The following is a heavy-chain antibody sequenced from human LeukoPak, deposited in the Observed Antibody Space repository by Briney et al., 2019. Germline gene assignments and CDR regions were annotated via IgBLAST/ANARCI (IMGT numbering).Heavy chain of an antibody. CDR3: ARDSGGYYYDSSVRAFDI. J-gene: IGHJ3*02. D-gene: IGHD3-22*01. CDR2: ISGSGGST. Sequence: PGGSLRRSCAASGFTFSSYAMSWVRQAPGKGLEWVSAISGSGGSTYYADSVKGRFTISRDNSKNTLYLQMNSLRAEDTAVYYCARDSGGYYYDSSVRAFDIWGQGTMVTVSS. CDR1: GFTFSSYA. V-gene: IGHV3-23*01.